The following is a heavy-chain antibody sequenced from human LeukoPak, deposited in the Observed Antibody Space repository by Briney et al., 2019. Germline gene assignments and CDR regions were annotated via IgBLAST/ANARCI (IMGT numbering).Heavy chain of an antibody. V-gene: IGHV4-59*08. CDR2: IQNSAIYRAKI. Sequence: PSETLSLTCAVSGGSISSYYWTWIRQPPGKGLEWVGCIQNSAIYRAKIKSSPSLQSRVSLSIDTSKNQVSLAVNSVTAADTAVYYCARLSSTLYYSMDVWGPGTAVTVSS. J-gene: IGHJ6*02. CDR3: ARLSSTLYYSMDV. CDR1: GGSISSYY. D-gene: IGHD3-10*01.